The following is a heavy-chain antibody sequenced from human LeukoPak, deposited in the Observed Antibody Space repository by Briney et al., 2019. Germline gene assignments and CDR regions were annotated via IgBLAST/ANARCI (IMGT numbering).Heavy chain of an antibody. CDR1: GYTFSGYY. CDR3: AREDSGGSNDY. Sequence: ASVKVSCKASGYTFSGYYIHWVRQAPGQGLEWMGWINPNSGGTNYAQKFQGRVTMTRDTSISTAYMELSRLRSDDTAVYYCAREDSGGSNDYWGQGTLVTVSS. V-gene: IGHV1-2*02. CDR2: INPNSGGT. J-gene: IGHJ4*02. D-gene: IGHD6-19*01.